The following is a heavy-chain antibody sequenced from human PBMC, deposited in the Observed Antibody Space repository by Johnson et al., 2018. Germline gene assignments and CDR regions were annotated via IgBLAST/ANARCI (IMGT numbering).Heavy chain of an antibody. Sequence: QVQLVESGAEVKKPGSSVKVSCKASGGTFSSYAISWVRQAPGQGLEWMGGIIPIFGTQNYAQKSQGRVTITADESTSTAYMELSSLRSEDTAVYYFAKPRGSYSYYYYMDVWGKGTTVTVSS. CDR1: GGTFSSYA. V-gene: IGHV1-69*01. CDR2: IIPIFGTQ. CDR3: AKPRGSYSYYYYMDV. D-gene: IGHD1-26*01. J-gene: IGHJ6*03.